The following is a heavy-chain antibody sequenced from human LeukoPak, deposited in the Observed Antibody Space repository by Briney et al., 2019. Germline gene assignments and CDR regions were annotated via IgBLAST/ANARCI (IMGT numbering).Heavy chain of an antibody. CDR3: ARFDFWSGYYFDY. CDR2: MNPNSGNT. Sequence: ASVKVSCKASGYTFTSYDINWVRQATGQGLEWMGWMNPNSGNTGYAQKFQGRVTITRNTSISTAYMELSSLRSEDTAVYHCARFDFWSGYYFDYWGQGTLVTVSS. V-gene: IGHV1-8*03. J-gene: IGHJ4*02. CDR1: GYTFTSYD. D-gene: IGHD3-3*01.